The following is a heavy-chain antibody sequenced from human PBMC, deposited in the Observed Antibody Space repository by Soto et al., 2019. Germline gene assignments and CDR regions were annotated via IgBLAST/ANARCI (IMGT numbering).Heavy chain of an antibody. CDR2: ISYDGSNK. Sequence: QVQLVESGGGVVQPGRSLRLSCAASGFTFSSYGMHWVRQAAGTGLDRVAVISYDGSNKYYADSVKSRFTISRDNSKNPLQLQMNSLRAEDTAVYYCPKVRIAGLHTFDYWGQGTLVTVSS. CDR3: PKVRIAGLHTFDY. J-gene: IGHJ4*02. CDR1: GFTFSSYG. V-gene: IGHV3-30*18. D-gene: IGHD2-15*01.